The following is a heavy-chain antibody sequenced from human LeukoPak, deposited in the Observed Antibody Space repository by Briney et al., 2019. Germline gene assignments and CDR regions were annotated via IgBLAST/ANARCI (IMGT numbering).Heavy chain of an antibody. D-gene: IGHD2-15*01. V-gene: IGHV4-4*07. J-gene: IGHJ4*02. CDR3: ARALNPLPGTYYFDY. Sequence: SETLSLTCTVSGPSINSHYWSWIRQPAGKGLEWIGRIYISGSTNYNSSLQSRVTMSVDTSKNQFSLKPTSVTAADTAVYYCARALNPLPGTYYFDYWGQGTLVTVSS. CDR1: GPSINSHY. CDR2: IYISGST.